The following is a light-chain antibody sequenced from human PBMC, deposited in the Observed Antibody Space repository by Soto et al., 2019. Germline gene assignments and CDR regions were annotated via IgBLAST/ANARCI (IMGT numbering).Light chain of an antibody. V-gene: IGLV1-44*01. J-gene: IGLJ2*01. CDR2: SNN. CDR1: SSNIGSNT. Sequence: QSVLTQPPSASGTPGQGVTISCSGSSSNIGSNTVNWYQQLPGTAPKLLIYSNNQRPSGVPDRFSGSKSGTSASLAISGLQSEDEADYYCAAWDDSLNGPFVVFGGGTQLTVL. CDR3: AAWDDSLNGPFVV.